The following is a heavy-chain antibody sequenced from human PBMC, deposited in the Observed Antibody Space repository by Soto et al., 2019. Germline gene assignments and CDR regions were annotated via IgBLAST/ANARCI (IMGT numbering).Heavy chain of an antibody. CDR1: GGSITRNYYC. V-gene: IGHV4-30-4*01. J-gene: IGHJ4*02. Sequence: SEPLSLTCTVSGGSITRNYYCWSWIRQSPDRGLEWIGHICNGGTIYNNPSLAIRITISVDTSKTQSSLDLNSVTAADTAVYYCARGPSEDKIDYWGQG. CDR2: ICNGGTI. CDR3: ARGPSEDKIDY.